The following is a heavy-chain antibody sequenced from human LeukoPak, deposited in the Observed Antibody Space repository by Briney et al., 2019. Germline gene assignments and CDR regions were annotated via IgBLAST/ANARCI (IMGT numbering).Heavy chain of an antibody. D-gene: IGHD3-3*01. J-gene: IGHJ3*02. V-gene: IGHV4-61*02. CDR2: IYTNGST. CDR3: ARGRFLEWLSSDAFDI. CDR1: GGSMSIGSYY. Sequence: ASQTLSLTCTVSGGSMSIGSYYWSWIRQPAGKGLEGIGRIYTNGSTNYNPSLKSRVTISVDTSKNQVSPKLSSVTAADTAVYYCARGRFLEWLSSDAFDIWGQGTMVTVSS.